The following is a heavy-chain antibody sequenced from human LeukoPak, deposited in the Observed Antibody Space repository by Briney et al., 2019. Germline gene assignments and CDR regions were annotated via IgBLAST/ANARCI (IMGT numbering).Heavy chain of an antibody. CDR3: AKDPRNSGYSYGYSSH. D-gene: IGHD5-18*01. V-gene: IGHV3-23*01. Sequence: GGSLRLSCAASGFTFSSYAMSWVRQAPGKGLEWVSAISGSGGSTYYADSVKGRFTISRDNSKNTLYLQMNSLRAEDTAVYYCAKDPRNSGYSYGYSSHWGQGTLVTVPS. CDR1: GFTFSSYA. CDR2: ISGSGGST. J-gene: IGHJ4*02.